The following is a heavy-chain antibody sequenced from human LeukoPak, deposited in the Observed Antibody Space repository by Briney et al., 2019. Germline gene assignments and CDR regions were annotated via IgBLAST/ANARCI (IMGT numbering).Heavy chain of an antibody. CDR1: GFTFSSYG. D-gene: IGHD5-12*01. V-gene: IGHV3-30*02. Sequence: PGGSLRLSCAASGFTFSSYGMHWVRQAPGKGLEWVAVIWYDGSNKYYADSVKGRFTISRDNSNNTLYLQMNSLRVEDTALYYCAKSIVSGYDTLDYWGQGTLVTVSS. CDR3: AKSIVSGYDTLDY. J-gene: IGHJ4*02. CDR2: IWYDGSNK.